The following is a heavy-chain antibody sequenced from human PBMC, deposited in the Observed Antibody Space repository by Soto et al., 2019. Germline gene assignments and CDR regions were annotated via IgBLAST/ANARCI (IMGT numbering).Heavy chain of an antibody. Sequence: PGGSLRLSCAASGFTFSTFWMTWVRQAPGKGLEWVASIQQDGSEKYYVDSVKGRFTMSRDNAKNSLYLQMNSLRAEDTAVYYCARGEGNWFDPWGRGTLVTVSS. CDR3: ARGEGNWFDP. J-gene: IGHJ5*02. V-gene: IGHV3-7*03. CDR1: GFTFSTFW. CDR2: IQQDGSEK.